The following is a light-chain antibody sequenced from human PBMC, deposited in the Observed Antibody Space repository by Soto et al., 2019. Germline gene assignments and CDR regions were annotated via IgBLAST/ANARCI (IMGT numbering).Light chain of an antibody. J-gene: IGKJ4*01. CDR3: QHYGSSPGLT. CDR2: GTS. CDR1: QRVSAGS. V-gene: IGKV3-20*01. Sequence: EIVLTQSPGTLSLSPGERGTLSCRASQRVSAGSLAWYQQKPGQPPRLIIYGTSSRVTGIPDRFSGSGSGTDFTLNINRLEPEDFAMYYCQHYGSSPGLTFGGGTKVEIK.